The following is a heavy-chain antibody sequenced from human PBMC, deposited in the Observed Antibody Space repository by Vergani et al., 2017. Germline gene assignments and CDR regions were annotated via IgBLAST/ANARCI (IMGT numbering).Heavy chain of an antibody. CDR3: ARQRGWPRSGGENNWFDP. CDR1: GYTFTTYW. D-gene: IGHD1-14*01. J-gene: IGHJ5*02. V-gene: IGHV5-51*01. CDR2: IYPGDSNT. Sequence: EVQLVQSGAEVKKPGESLKISCKGSGYTFTTYWIGWVRQMPGKGLEWMGIIYPGDSNTRYSPSFQGQVTISADKSISTAYLQWSSLKASDTAMYYCARQRGWPRSGGENNWFDPWGQGTLVTVSS.